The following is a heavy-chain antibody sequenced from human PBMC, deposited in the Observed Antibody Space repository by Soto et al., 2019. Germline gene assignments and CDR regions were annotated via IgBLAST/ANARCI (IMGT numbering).Heavy chain of an antibody. D-gene: IGHD3-9*01. CDR2: IIPIFGTA. J-gene: IGHJ6*02. V-gene: IGHV1-69*13. Sequence: ASVKVSCKASGGTFSSYAISWVRQAPGQGLEWMGGIIPIFGTANYAQKFQGRVTITADESTSTAYMELSSLRSEDTAVYYCARGMRDILTGHNRGYYYYGMDVWGQGTRVTVSS. CDR3: ARGMRDILTGHNRGYYYYGMDV. CDR1: GGTFSSYA.